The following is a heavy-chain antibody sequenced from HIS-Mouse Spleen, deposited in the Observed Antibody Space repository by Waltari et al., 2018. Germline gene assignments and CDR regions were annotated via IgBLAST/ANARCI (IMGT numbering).Heavy chain of an antibody. Sequence: QLQLQESGPGLVKPSETLSPTCTVSGGSISSSSDYWGGVRQPPGKGLEWIGSIYYSGSTYYNPSLKSRVTISVDTSKNQFSLKLSSVTAADTAVYYCAREIPYSSSWYDWYFDLWGRGTLVTVSS. D-gene: IGHD6-13*01. CDR1: GGSISSSSDY. V-gene: IGHV4-39*07. CDR3: AREIPYSSSWYDWYFDL. J-gene: IGHJ2*01. CDR2: IYYSGST.